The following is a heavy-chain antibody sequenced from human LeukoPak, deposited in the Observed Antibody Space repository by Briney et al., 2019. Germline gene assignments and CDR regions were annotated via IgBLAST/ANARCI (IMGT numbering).Heavy chain of an antibody. CDR2: ISSSSSYI. CDR3: ARGLWSHFDY. D-gene: IGHD3-10*01. J-gene: IGHJ4*02. CDR1: GFTLSSYS. V-gene: IGHV3-21*01. Sequence: PGGSLRLSCADSGFTLSSYSMKWVRQAPGKGLEWVSSISSSSSYIYYADSVKGRFTISRDNAKNSLYLQMNSLRAEDTAVYYCARGLWSHFDYWGQGTLVTVSS.